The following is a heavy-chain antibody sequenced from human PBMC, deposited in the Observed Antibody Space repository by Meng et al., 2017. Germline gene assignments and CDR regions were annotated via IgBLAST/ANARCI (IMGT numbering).Heavy chain of an antibody. D-gene: IGHD4-17*01. CDR1: GFTVSSNY. Sequence: EGELVGAGGGLILPGGSLRLSCAASGFTVSSNYMSWVRQAPGKGLEWVSVIYSGGSTYYADSVKGRFTISRDNSKNTLYLQMNSLRAEDTAVYYCARDYGDHLGFDYWGQGTLVTVSS. CDR2: IYSGGST. V-gene: IGHV3-53*01. CDR3: ARDYGDHLGFDY. J-gene: IGHJ4*02.